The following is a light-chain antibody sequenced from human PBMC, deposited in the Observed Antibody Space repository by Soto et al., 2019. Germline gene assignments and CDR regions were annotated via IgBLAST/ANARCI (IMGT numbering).Light chain of an antibody. V-gene: IGKV4-1*01. Sequence: DIVMTQSPDSLAVSLGGRATINCKSSQSVLYSSNNKNYLAWYQQQPGQPPKLLIYWASTRESGVPDRFSGSGSGTDLTLTISSLQAEDVAVYYCQQYYSTPLTFGGGTKVEIK. CDR3: QQYYSTPLT. CDR2: WAS. J-gene: IGKJ4*01. CDR1: QSVLYSSNNKNY.